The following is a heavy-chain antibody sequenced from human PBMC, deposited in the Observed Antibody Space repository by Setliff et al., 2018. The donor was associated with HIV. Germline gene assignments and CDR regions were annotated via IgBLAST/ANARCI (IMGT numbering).Heavy chain of an antibody. CDR1: GFTFSTYG. D-gene: IGHD3-22*01. CDR2: IWYDGSNK. J-gene: IGHJ4*02. V-gene: IGHV3-33*06. CDR3: AKAGGYSQHYFHY. Sequence: PGGSLRLSCAASGFTFSTYGMHWVRQAPGKGLEWVAVIWYDGSNKYYADSVKGRFTIARDNSKNTLYLQMNSLRAEDTAVYYCAKAGGYSQHYFHYWGQGTLVTVSS.